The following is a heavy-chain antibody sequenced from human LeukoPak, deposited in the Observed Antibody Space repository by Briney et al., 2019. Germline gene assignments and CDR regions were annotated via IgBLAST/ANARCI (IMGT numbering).Heavy chain of an antibody. Sequence: PGGSLRLSCAASGFTFSSYGMHWVRQAPGKGLEWVAVIWYDGSNKYYADSVKGRFTISRDNSKNTLYLQMNSLRAGDTAVYYCARDQSVGAPYPAEWYYFDYWGQGTLVTVSS. CDR3: ARDQSVGAPYPAEWYYFDY. D-gene: IGHD1-26*01. CDR1: GFTFSSYG. CDR2: IWYDGSNK. J-gene: IGHJ4*02. V-gene: IGHV3-33*01.